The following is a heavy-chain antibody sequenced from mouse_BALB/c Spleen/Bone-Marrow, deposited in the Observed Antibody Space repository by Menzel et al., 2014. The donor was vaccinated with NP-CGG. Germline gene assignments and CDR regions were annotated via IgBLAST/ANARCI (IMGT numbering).Heavy chain of an antibody. Sequence: EVKLVESRGGLVQPGGSRKLSCAASGFTFSSFGMHWVRQAPEKGLEWVAYISSGSSTIYYADTVKGRFTISRDNPKNTLFLQMTSLRSEDTAMYYCAREYGNCWFAYWGQGTLVTVSA. CDR1: GFTFSSFG. D-gene: IGHD2-10*02. CDR2: ISSGSSTI. V-gene: IGHV5-17*02. CDR3: AREYGNCWFAY. J-gene: IGHJ3*01.